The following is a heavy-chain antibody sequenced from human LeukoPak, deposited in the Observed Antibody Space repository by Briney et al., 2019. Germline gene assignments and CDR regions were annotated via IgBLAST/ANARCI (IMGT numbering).Heavy chain of an antibody. V-gene: IGHV3-7*01. Sequence: GGSLRLSCAASGFTFSSYWMSWVRQAPGKGLEWVANIKQDGSEKYYVDSVKGRFTISRDNAKNSLYLQMNSLRAEDMAVYYCASLRGVTLSPADYWGQGTLVTVSS. J-gene: IGHJ4*02. D-gene: IGHD3-10*01. CDR1: GFTFSSYW. CDR3: ASLRGVTLSPADY. CDR2: IKQDGSEK.